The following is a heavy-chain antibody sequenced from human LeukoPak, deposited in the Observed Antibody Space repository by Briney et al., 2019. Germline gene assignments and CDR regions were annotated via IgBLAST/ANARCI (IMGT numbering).Heavy chain of an antibody. CDR1: GYTFTSYD. D-gene: IGHD6-13*01. J-gene: IGHJ4*02. CDR2: MNPNSGNT. CDR3: AKGGYSSRNNQPTRPDY. Sequence: ASVKVSCKASGYTFTSYDINWVRQATGQGLEWMGWMNPNSGNTGYAQKFQGRVTMTRNTSISTAYMELSSLRSEDTAVYYCAKGGYSSRNNQPTRPDYWGQGTLVTVSS. V-gene: IGHV1-8*01.